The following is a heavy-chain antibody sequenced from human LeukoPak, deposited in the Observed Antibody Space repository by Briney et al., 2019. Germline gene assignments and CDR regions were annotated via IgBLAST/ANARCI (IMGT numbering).Heavy chain of an antibody. V-gene: IGHV1-24*01. CDR2: FDPEDGET. Sequence: ASVKVSCKVSGYTLTELSMHWVRQAPGKGLEWMGGFDPEDGETIYAQKFQGRVTMTEDTSTDTAYMELSSLRSEDTAVYYCARALLYYDSSGYYAYWGQGTLVTVSS. J-gene: IGHJ4*02. D-gene: IGHD3-22*01. CDR3: ARALLYYDSSGYYAY. CDR1: GYTLTELS.